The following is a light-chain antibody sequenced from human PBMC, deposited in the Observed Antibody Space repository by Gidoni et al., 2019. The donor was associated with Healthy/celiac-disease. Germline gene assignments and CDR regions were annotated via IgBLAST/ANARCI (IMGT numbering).Light chain of an antibody. Sequence: ENVLTQSPGTLSLSPGERSTLSCRASQSVSSSYLAWYQQKPGQAPRLLIYGASSRATVIPDRCSGSGSGTDFTLTISRLEPEDFAVYYCQQYGSSPRITFGQGTRLEIK. CDR3: QQYGSSPRIT. J-gene: IGKJ5*01. CDR2: GAS. CDR1: QSVSSSY. V-gene: IGKV3-20*01.